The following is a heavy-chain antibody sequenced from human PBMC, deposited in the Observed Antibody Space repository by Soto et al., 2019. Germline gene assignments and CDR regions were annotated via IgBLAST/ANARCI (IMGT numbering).Heavy chain of an antibody. V-gene: IGHV3-11*06. CDR2: ISSSATYA. CDR1: GFTFSDYY. D-gene: IGHD3-22*01. J-gene: IGHJ4*02. Sequence: GGSLRLSCAASGFTFSDYYMSWIRQAPGKWLEWLSYISSSATYAIYADSVKGRFTLSRDNAKNSLYLQMNSLRAEDTAVYYCSRNDSSGYLDSWGQGXLVTVYS. CDR3: SRNDSSGYLDS.